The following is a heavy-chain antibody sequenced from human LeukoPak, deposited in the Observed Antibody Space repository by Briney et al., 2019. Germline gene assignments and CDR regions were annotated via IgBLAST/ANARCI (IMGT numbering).Heavy chain of an antibody. CDR3: ATVKSQSLVPDAYNWFDP. V-gene: IGHV4-59*01. CDR2: IYESGST. J-gene: IGHJ5*02. CDR1: GASISTYY. D-gene: IGHD3-16*01. Sequence: PSETLSLTCTVSGASISTYYWSWIRQPPGKGLEWIGYIYESGSTNYNPSLKSRVTISVDTSKNQFSLKLRSVTAADTAFYYCATVKSQSLVPDAYNWFDPWGQGTLVTVSS.